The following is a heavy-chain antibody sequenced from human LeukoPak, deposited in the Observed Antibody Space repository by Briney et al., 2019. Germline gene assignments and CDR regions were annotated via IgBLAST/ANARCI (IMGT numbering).Heavy chain of an antibody. CDR1: GGSISSGDYY. Sequence: PSETLSLTRTVSGGSISSGDYYWSWVRQPPGKGLEWIGYIYYSGSTYYNPSLKSRVTISVETSKDRFSLKLSSVTAADTAVYYCATHSSGYDSGNDAFDIWGQGTMVTVSS. CDR2: IYYSGST. D-gene: IGHD3-22*01. CDR3: ATHSSGYDSGNDAFDI. V-gene: IGHV4-30-4*01. J-gene: IGHJ3*02.